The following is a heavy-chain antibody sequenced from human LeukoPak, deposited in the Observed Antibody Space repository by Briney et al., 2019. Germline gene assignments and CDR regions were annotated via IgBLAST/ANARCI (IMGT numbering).Heavy chain of an antibody. D-gene: IGHD3-16*01. CDR2: IYYSGST. Sequence: SETLSLTCTVSGGSISSGDYYWSWIRQPPGKGLEWIGYIYYSGSTYYNPSLKSRVTISVDTSKNQFSLKLSSVTAADTAVYYCARGLLGDSSNWFDPWGQGTLVTVSS. V-gene: IGHV4-30-4*08. CDR3: ARGLLGDSSNWFDP. J-gene: IGHJ5*02. CDR1: GGSISSGDYY.